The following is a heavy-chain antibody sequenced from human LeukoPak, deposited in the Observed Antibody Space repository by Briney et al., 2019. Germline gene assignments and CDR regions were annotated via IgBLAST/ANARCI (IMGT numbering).Heavy chain of an antibody. CDR3: AKASGRHGIGLFGYFDY. J-gene: IGHJ4*02. CDR1: GFTFRSFS. Sequence: PWGSLRLSCAASGFTFRSFSMTWVRQAPGKGLEWVAYIIQDGSEKHYVDSVKGRFTISRDNAKNSLYLQMNSLRAEDTAVYYCAKASGRHGIGLFGYFDYWGQGTLVTVSS. CDR2: IIQDGSEK. D-gene: IGHD1-26*01. V-gene: IGHV3-7*03.